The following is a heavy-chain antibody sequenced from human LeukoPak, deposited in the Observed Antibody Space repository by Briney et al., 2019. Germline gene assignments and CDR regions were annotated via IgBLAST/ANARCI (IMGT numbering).Heavy chain of an antibody. CDR3: ARGDDFWSGRTCFDY. CDR2: INPNSGGT. CDR1: GYTFTGYY. Sequence: ASVKVSCKASGYTFTGYYMHWVRQAPGQGLEWMGWINPNSGGTNYAQKFQGRVTMTRDTSISTAYMELSRLRSDDTAVYYCARGDDFWSGRTCFDYWGQGTLVTVSS. D-gene: IGHD3-3*01. J-gene: IGHJ4*02. V-gene: IGHV1-2*02.